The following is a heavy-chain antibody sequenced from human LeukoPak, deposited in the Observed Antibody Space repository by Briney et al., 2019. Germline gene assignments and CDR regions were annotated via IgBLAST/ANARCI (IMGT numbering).Heavy chain of an antibody. J-gene: IGHJ5*02. D-gene: IGHD6-19*01. CDR1: GGSISSYY. Sequence: PSETLSLTCTVSGGSISSYYWSWIRQPPGKGLEWIGYIYYSGSTNYNPSLKSRVTISVDTSKNQFSLKLSSVTAADTAVYYCAYSGWYRDWFDPWGQGTLVTVSS. CDR2: IYYSGST. V-gene: IGHV4-59*01. CDR3: AYSGWYRDWFDP.